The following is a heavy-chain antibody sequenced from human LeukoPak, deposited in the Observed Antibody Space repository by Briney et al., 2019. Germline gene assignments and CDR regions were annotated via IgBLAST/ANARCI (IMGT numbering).Heavy chain of an antibody. V-gene: IGHV1-8*03. CDR2: VNPNNSYT. Sequence: GASVKVSCKASGYTFTKYDFHWVRQATGQGLEWMGWVNPNNSYTGYAQKFQGRVTITWDASISTAYMEVFSLRSKDTAVYFCARGSAHDYWGQGTLITVSS. J-gene: IGHJ4*02. CDR3: ARGSAHDY. CDR1: GYTFTKYD.